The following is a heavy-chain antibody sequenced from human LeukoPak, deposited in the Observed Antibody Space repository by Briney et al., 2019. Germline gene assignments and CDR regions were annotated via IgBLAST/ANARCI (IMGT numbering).Heavy chain of an antibody. CDR2: ISGSGGST. Sequence: GGSLRLSCAASGFTFSSYAMSWLRQAPGKGLEWVSAISGSGGSTYYADSVKGRFTISRDNSKNTLYLQMNSLRAEDTAVYYCAKGRGYCSSTSCNSFDYWGQGTLVTVSS. CDR3: AKGRGYCSSTSCNSFDY. CDR1: GFTFSSYA. V-gene: IGHV3-23*01. J-gene: IGHJ4*02. D-gene: IGHD2-2*01.